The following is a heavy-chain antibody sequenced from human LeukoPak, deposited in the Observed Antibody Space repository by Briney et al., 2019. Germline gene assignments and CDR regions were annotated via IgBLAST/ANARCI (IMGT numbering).Heavy chain of an antibody. D-gene: IGHD6-25*01. CDR1: GYTFTSYY. J-gene: IGHJ6*02. CDR2: INPSGGST. V-gene: IGHV1-46*01. CDR3: GATAAYYYGMDV. Sequence: GASVKVSCKASGYTFTSYYMHWVRQAPGQGLEWMGIINPSGGSTSYAQKFQGRVTMTRDTSTSTVYMELSSLKASDTAMYYCGATAAYYYGMDVWGQGTTVTVSS.